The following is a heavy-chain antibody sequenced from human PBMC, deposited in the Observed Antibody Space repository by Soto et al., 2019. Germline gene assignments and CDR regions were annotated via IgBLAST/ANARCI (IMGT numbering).Heavy chain of an antibody. CDR2: IGADNGNT. CDR3: ARSRTGYYVEDY. CDR1: GYTFTTYG. J-gene: IGHJ4*02. V-gene: IGHV1-18*01. D-gene: IGHD1-1*01. Sequence: QVQLVQSGAEVKKPGASVRVSCKTSGYTFTTYGFSWVRQAPGQGLEWMGWIGADNGNTNYAQRVQGRVTMTTDTSTSTTYKELRSLMSYDTAVYYCARSRTGYYVEDYWGQGTLVTVSS.